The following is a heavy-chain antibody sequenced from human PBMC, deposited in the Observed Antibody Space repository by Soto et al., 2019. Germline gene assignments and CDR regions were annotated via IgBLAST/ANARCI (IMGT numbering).Heavy chain of an antibody. D-gene: IGHD2-2*01. CDR1: GGSISTGHYY. CDR2: ISYTGST. Sequence: QLQLQESGPGLVKPSETLSLTCTVSGGSISTGHYYWGWIRQPPGKGLEWIGSISYTGSTYHNPSLKSRVTISVDTSKNQFSLKLNSVTAADTAVYYCVRSSAQAYAFWGQGTMVTVSS. J-gene: IGHJ3*01. V-gene: IGHV4-39*01. CDR3: VRSSAQAYAF.